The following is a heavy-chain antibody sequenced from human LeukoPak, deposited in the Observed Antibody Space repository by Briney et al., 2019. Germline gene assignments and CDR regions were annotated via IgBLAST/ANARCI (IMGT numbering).Heavy chain of an antibody. V-gene: IGHV4-4*02. Sequence: SETLSLTCAVSGGSISSSNWWSWVRQPPGKGLEWIGKIYHSGSTNYNPSLKSRVTISVDKSKNQFSLKLSSVTAADTAVYYCAREGSSSWYFDYWGQGTLVTVSS. J-gene: IGHJ4*02. CDR1: GGSISSSNW. CDR2: IYHSGST. CDR3: AREGSSSWYFDY. D-gene: IGHD6-13*01.